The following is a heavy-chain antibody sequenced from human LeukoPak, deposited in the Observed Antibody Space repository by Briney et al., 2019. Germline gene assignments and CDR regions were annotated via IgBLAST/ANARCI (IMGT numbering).Heavy chain of an antibody. Sequence: SETLSLTCTVSGGSISSHYWSWIRQPPGKGLEWIGYIYYSGSSKYNPSLKSRVTISVDTSKNQFSLKLSSVTAADTAVYYCARQTIAVAVRFDYWGQGTLVTVSS. D-gene: IGHD6-19*01. V-gene: IGHV4-59*08. J-gene: IGHJ4*02. CDR1: GGSISSHY. CDR2: IYYSGSS. CDR3: ARQTIAVAVRFDY.